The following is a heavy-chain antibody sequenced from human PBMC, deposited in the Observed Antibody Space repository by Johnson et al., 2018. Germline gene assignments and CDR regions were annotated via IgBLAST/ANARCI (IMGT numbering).Heavy chain of an antibody. CDR1: GFPFSSHG. CDR2: IWYDGSHQ. J-gene: IGHJ4*02. V-gene: IGHV3-33*01. CDR3: ARDPNVIAHRSLDY. Sequence: VQLLESGGGVVQPGRSLRLSCAASGFPFSSHGMHWVRQAPGKGLEWVAVIWYDGSHQYYGDSVKGRFTISRDNSKNTLYLQMNSLRDEGTAVHYCARDPNVIAHRSLDYWGQGTLVIVSS. D-gene: IGHD3-22*01.